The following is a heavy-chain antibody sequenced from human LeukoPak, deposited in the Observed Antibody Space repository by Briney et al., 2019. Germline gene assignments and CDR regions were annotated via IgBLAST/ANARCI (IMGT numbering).Heavy chain of an antibody. D-gene: IGHD3-22*01. CDR1: GGSFSGYY. V-gene: IGHV4-34*01. CDR2: INHSGST. J-gene: IGHJ6*02. CDR3: ARVWRYYDSSGYYYSYYYYYGMDV. Sequence: SETLSLTCAVYGGSFSGYYWSWLRQPPGKGLEWIGEINHSGSTNYNPSLKSRVTISVDTPKNQFSLKLSSVTAADTAVYYCARVWRYYDSSGYYYSYYYYYGMDVWGQGTTVTVSS.